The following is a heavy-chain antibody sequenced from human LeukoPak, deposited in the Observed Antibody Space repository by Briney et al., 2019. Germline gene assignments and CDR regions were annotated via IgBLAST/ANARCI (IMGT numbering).Heavy chain of an antibody. D-gene: IGHD6-19*01. CDR2: IYYSGST. V-gene: IGHV4-59*01. J-gene: IGHJ4*02. Sequence: SETLSLTCTVSGGSISSYYWSWIRQPPGKGLEWIGYIYYSGSTNYNPSLKSRVTISVDTSKNQFSLKLSSVTAADTAVYYCARGWSAGRFDYWGQGTLVTVSS. CDR3: ARGWSAGRFDY. CDR1: GGSISSYY.